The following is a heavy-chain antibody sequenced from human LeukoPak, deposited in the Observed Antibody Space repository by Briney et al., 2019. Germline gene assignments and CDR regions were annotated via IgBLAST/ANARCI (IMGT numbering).Heavy chain of an antibody. J-gene: IGHJ3*02. V-gene: IGHV4-34*01. CDR1: GGSFSGYY. D-gene: IGHD6-13*01. CDR3: ARILAAAWNDAFDI. Sequence: PSETLSLTCAVYGGSFSGYYWGWIRQPPGKGLEWIGEINHSGSTNYNPSLKSRVTISVDTSKNQFSLKLSSVTAADTAVYYCARILAAAWNDAFDIWGQGTMVTVSS. CDR2: INHSGST.